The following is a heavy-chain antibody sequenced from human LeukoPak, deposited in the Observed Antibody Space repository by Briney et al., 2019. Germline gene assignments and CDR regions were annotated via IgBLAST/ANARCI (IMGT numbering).Heavy chain of an antibody. CDR2: INPNSGGT. CDR1: GYTFTGYY. V-gene: IGHV1-2*02. J-gene: IGHJ4*02. Sequence: ASVKVSCKASGYTFTGYYLNWVRQAPGQGLEWMGRINPNSGGTNSAQKFQGRVTMTRDTSISTAYLELSSLTFDDTAVYYCARVDAASLAVHYWGQGTLVTVSS. D-gene: IGHD6-13*01. CDR3: ARVDAASLAVHY.